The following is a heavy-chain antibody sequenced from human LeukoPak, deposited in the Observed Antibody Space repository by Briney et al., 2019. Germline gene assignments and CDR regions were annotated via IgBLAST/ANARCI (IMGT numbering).Heavy chain of an antibody. Sequence: QPSETLSLTCAVCGGSFSGYYWSWIRQPPGKGLEWIGEINHSGSTNYNPSLKSRVTISVDTSKNQFSLKLSSVTAADTAVYYCARGGPERLFDYWGQGTLVTVSS. V-gene: IGHV4-34*01. J-gene: IGHJ4*02. CDR1: GGSFSGYY. D-gene: IGHD1-1*01. CDR3: ARGGPERLFDY. CDR2: INHSGST.